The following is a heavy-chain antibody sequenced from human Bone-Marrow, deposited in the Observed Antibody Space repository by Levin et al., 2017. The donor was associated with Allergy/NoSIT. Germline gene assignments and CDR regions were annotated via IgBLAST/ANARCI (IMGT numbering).Heavy chain of an antibody. CDR3: AGSQGVL. CDR2: ISGSGDST. CDR1: GFALSSYM. J-gene: IGHJ4*01. V-gene: IGHV3-64*02. Sequence: GESLKISCAASGFALSSYMMFWVRQAPGKGLESVSAISGSGDSTYYADSVKGRFTISRDNSKNTLYLQMGSLRVEDMTVYYCAGSQGVLWRQGTLVSVTS.